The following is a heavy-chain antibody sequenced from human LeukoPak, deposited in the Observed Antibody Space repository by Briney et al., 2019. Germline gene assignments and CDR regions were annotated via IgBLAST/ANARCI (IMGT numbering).Heavy chain of an antibody. J-gene: IGHJ5*02. CDR3: ARDRPVTGANGFDP. V-gene: IGHV4-34*01. Sequence: PSETLSLTCAVYDGSFRGYFWSWIRQPPGKGVEWIGEINHSGRTNYNPSLKSRVTISLDTSKNQVSLRLSSVTAADTAVYYCARDRPVTGANGFDPWGQGALVTVSS. CDR2: INHSGRT. D-gene: IGHD4-11*01. CDR1: DGSFRGYF.